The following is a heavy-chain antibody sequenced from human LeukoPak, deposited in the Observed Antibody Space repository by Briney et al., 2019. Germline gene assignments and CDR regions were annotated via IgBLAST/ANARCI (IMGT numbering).Heavy chain of an antibody. V-gene: IGHV3-33*06. J-gene: IGHJ4*02. D-gene: IGHD6-19*01. Sequence: PGGSLRLSCAASGFTFSSYGMHWVRQAPGKGLEWVAVIWYDGSNKYYADSVKGRFTISRDNSKNTLYLQMNSLRAEDTAVYYCANSIAVADCWGQGTLVTVSS. CDR2: IWYDGSNK. CDR1: GFTFSSYG. CDR3: ANSIAVADC.